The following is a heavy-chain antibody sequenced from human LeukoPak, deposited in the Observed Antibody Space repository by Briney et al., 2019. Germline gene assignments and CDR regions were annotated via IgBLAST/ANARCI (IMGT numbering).Heavy chain of an antibody. CDR3: ARDRWLGY. Sequence: SESLSLTCTVSGGSISSSSYYWGWIRQPPGKGLEWIGFIHYTGSTYYNPSLKSRVTIYEDTSKNQFSLKLASVTTADTAVYYCARDRWLGYWGQGTLVTLS. D-gene: IGHD5-12*01. V-gene: IGHV4-39*07. J-gene: IGHJ4*02. CDR1: GGSISSSSYY. CDR2: IHYTGST.